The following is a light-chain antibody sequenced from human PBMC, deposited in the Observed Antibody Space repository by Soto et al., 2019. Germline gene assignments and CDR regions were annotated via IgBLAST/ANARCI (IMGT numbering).Light chain of an antibody. V-gene: IGLV2-23*03. CDR1: SSDVGSYNL. Sequence: QSVLTQPASVSGSPGQSITISCTGTSSDVGSYNLVSWYQQHPGKAPKLMIYEGSKRPSGVSNRFSGSKSGTTASLTISGLQAEDEADYYCCSYAGSSTFEFGGGTKLTVL. J-gene: IGLJ2*01. CDR3: CSYAGSSTFE. CDR2: EGS.